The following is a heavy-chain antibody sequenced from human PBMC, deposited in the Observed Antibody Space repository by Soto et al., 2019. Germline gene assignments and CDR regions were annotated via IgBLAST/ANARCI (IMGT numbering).Heavy chain of an antibody. CDR3: ARRFFTLSSGGYYYYYMDV. D-gene: IGHD3-10*02. V-gene: IGHV4-59*08. Sequence: SETLSLTCTVSGGSISSYYWSWIRQPPGKGLEWIGYIYYSGSTNYNPSLKSRVTISVDTSKNQFSLKLSSVTAADTAVYYCARRFFTLSSGGYYYYYMDVWGKGTTVTVSS. CDR2: IYYSGST. CDR1: GGSISSYY. J-gene: IGHJ6*03.